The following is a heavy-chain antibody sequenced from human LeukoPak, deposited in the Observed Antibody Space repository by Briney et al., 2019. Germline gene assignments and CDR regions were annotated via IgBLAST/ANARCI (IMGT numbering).Heavy chain of an antibody. Sequence: KSSETLSLTCTVSGGSISSSSYYWGWIRQPPGKGLEWIGSIYYSGSTYYNPSLKSRVTISVDTSKNQFSLKLSSVTAADTAVYYCARHAGYMVRGYERFDPWGQGTLVTVSS. CDR2: IYYSGST. V-gene: IGHV4-39*01. CDR3: ARHAGYMVRGYERFDP. D-gene: IGHD3-10*01. J-gene: IGHJ5*02. CDR1: GGSISSSSYY.